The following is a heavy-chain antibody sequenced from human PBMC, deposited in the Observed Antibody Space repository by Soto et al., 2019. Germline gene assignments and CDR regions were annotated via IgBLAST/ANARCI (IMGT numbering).Heavy chain of an antibody. Sequence: EVQLVESGGGLVQPGGSLRLSCAASGFTFRNYWMHWVRQAPGKGLVWVSRISDYGRVNYADSVRGRFTITRDEAESEVHLQMKNWRAEDTAVYYCARGGVEPFDYWGQGVLVTVSS. CDR3: ARGGVEPFDY. V-gene: IGHV3-74*01. CDR2: ISDYGRV. D-gene: IGHD3-10*01. J-gene: IGHJ4*02. CDR1: GFTFRNYW.